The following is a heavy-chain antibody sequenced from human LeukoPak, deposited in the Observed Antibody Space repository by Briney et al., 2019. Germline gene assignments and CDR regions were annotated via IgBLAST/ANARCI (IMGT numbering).Heavy chain of an antibody. CDR1: GFTFTNYA. D-gene: IGHD3-22*01. J-gene: IGHJ3*02. Sequence: PGGSLRLSCAASGFTFTNYAMTWVRQAPGKGLEWVSGISVSGGTTYYADSVKGRLTISRDNSKNTLYLQMNSLRAEDTAVYYCARVGVGGYDAFDIWGQGTMVTVSS. CDR2: ISVSGGTT. V-gene: IGHV3-23*01. CDR3: ARVGVGGYDAFDI.